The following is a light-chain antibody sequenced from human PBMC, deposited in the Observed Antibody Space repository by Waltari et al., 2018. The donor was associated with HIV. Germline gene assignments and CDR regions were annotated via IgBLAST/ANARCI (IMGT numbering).Light chain of an antibody. CDR1: NIGSKR. CDR3: QVWDGSIHPV. Sequence: SFVLTQPPAVSAAPGQTAAVSCGGNNIGSKRVHWYQQKPGQAPVLVFHDDSDRPSGIPDRFFGTNSGNTDTLTIRGVGVDDEADYYCQVWDGSIHPVFGSGTTVTVL. V-gene: IGLV3-21*02. CDR2: DDS. J-gene: IGLJ1*01.